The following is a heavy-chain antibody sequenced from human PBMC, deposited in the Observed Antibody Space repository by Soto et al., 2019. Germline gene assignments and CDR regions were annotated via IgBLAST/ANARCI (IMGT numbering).Heavy chain of an antibody. CDR3: ARDKGPDTAMARFDY. CDR2: ISYDGSNK. D-gene: IGHD5-18*01. V-gene: IGHV3-30-3*01. J-gene: IGHJ4*02. CDR1: GFTFSSYA. Sequence: QVQLVESGGGVVQPGRSLRLSCAASGFTFSSYAMHWVRQAPGKGLEWVAVISYDGSNKYYADSVKGRFTISRDNSKNPLYLQMNSLRAEDTAVYYCARDKGPDTAMARFDYWGQGTLVTVSS.